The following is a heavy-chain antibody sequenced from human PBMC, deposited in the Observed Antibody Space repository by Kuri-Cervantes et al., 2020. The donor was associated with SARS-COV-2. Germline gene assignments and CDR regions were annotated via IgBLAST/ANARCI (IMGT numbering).Heavy chain of an antibody. CDR2: ISSSSSYI. Sequence: GGSLRLSCAASGFTFSSYSMNWVRQAPGKGLEWVSSISSSSSYIYYADSVKGRFTISRDNAKNSPYLQMNSLRAEDTAVCYCARDEVVVVPAAISGWYYYGMDVWGQGTTVTVSS. D-gene: IGHD2-2*02. J-gene: IGHJ6*02. CDR1: GFTFSSYS. CDR3: ARDEVVVVPAAISGWYYYGMDV. V-gene: IGHV3-21*01.